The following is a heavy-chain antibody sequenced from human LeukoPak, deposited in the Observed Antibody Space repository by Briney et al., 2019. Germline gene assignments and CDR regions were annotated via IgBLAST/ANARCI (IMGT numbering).Heavy chain of an antibody. J-gene: IGHJ3*02. Sequence: NPGGSLRLSCAASGFTFSSYSMNWVRQAPGKGLEWVSSISSSSYIYYADSVKGRFTISRDNAKNSLYLQMNSLRAEDTAVYYCARDIPYGSGSYYKVNFDAFDIWGQGTMVTVSS. CDR2: ISSSSYI. D-gene: IGHD3-10*01. CDR3: ARDIPYGSGSYYKVNFDAFDI. V-gene: IGHV3-21*01. CDR1: GFTFSSYS.